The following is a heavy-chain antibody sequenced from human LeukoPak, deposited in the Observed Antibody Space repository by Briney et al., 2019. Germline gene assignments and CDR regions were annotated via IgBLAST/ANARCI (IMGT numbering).Heavy chain of an antibody. Sequence: ASVKVSCKASGYTFTSYAMHWVRQAPGQRLEWMGWINAGNGNTKYSQKFQGRVTITRDTSASTAYMELSSLRSEDTAVYYCARGEETTWIQLWEGLSMDVWGQGTTVTVSS. D-gene: IGHD5-18*01. CDR2: INAGNGNT. V-gene: IGHV1-3*01. J-gene: IGHJ6*02. CDR1: GYTFTSYA. CDR3: ARGEETTWIQLWEGLSMDV.